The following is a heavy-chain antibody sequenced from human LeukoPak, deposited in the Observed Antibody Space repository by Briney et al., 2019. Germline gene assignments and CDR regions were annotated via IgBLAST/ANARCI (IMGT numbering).Heavy chain of an antibody. J-gene: IGHJ4*02. CDR3: ASGITLLRGVMDF. CDR1: GFTFSICP. CDR2: ISDSGVNT. V-gene: IGHV3-23*01. D-gene: IGHD3-10*01. Sequence: GGSLRLSCAASGFTFSICPMTWVRQAPGKGLEWVSSISDSGVNTWYADSVKGRFTISRDKSKNTMYLQMNRLRAEDTAVYYCASGITLLRGVMDFWGQGTLVTVSS.